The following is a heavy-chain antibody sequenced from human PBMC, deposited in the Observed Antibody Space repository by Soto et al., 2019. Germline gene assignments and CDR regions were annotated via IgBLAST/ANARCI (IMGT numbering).Heavy chain of an antibody. CDR1: GASISSGGYY. CDR3: GGAPYSRTGFGPDY. V-gene: IGHV4-31*03. Sequence: QVQLQESGPGLVKPSQTLSLTCTVSGASISSGGYYWSWIRQHPGKGLEWIRYIYNSVSTYYSPSLKSRLTIALQTSKSQSSLMLGSVTAADAAIYDCGGAPYSRTGFGPDYWGEGTLVTVSS. CDR2: IYNSVST. D-gene: IGHD6-13*01. J-gene: IGHJ4*02.